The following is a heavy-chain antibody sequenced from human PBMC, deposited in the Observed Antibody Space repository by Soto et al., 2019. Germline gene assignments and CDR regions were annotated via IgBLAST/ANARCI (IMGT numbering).Heavy chain of an antibody. J-gene: IGHJ6*02. CDR2: ISSSSSYI. V-gene: IGHV3-21*01. CDR1: GFTFSSYS. CDR3: ARDWGRYDFWSGYFYYYGMDV. D-gene: IGHD3-3*01. Sequence: GGSLRLSCAASGFTFSSYSMNWVRQAPGKGLEWVSSISSSSSYIYYADSVKGRLTISRDNAKNSLYLQMNSLRAEDTAVYYCARDWGRYDFWSGYFYYYGMDVWGQGTTVTVSS.